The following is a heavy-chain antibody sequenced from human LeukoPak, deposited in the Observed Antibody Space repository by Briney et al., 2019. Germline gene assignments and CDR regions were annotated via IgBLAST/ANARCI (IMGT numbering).Heavy chain of an antibody. D-gene: IGHD3-10*01. J-gene: IGHJ4*02. CDR1: GYSFSTYW. Sequence: PGESLRISCKGSGYSFSTYWIGWVRQMPGKGLEWMGIIYPGDSDTRYSPSFQGQVTISADKSISTAYLQWSSLKASDTAMYYCARRSGSYYNGGAELDYWGQGTLVTVSS. CDR2: IYPGDSDT. V-gene: IGHV5-51*01. CDR3: ARRSGSYYNGGAELDY.